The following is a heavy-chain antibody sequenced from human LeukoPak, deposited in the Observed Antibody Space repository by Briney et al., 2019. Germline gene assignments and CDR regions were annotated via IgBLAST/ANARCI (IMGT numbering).Heavy chain of an antibody. D-gene: IGHD6-13*01. J-gene: IGHJ4*02. CDR1: GFTFSSYA. V-gene: IGHV3-23*01. CDR2: ISGGGGGT. CDR3: AKRDSSSWYSLDY. Sequence: GGSLRLSCAASGFTFSSYAMSWVRQAPGKGLEWVSSISGGGGGTYYADSVKGRVTIPRDNSKNTLSLQMNSLRAEDTAVYYCAKRDSSSWYSLDYWGQGTLVTVFS.